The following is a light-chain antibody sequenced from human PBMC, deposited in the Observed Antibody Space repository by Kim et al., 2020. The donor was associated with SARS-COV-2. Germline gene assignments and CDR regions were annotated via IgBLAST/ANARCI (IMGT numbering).Light chain of an antibody. CDR1: QSVSTN. Sequence: EIVMTQSPATLSVSPGERATLSCRASQSVSTNLAWYRQKPGQAPRLLIYGASTRATDIPARFSGSGSGPEFTLTISSLQSEDFAVYYCQQYNNWPVTFGQETKLEI. CDR3: QQYNNWPVT. V-gene: IGKV3-15*01. CDR2: GAS. J-gene: IGKJ2*01.